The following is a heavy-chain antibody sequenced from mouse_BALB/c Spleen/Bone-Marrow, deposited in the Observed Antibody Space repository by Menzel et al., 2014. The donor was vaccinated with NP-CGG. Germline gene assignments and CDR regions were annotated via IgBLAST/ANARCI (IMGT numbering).Heavy chain of an antibody. CDR2: IRLKSNNYAT. J-gene: IGHJ2*01. CDR1: GFTFSNYW. V-gene: IGHV6-6*02. Sequence: EVQLVESGGGLVQPGGSMKLSCVASGFTFSNYWMNWVRQSPEKGLEWVAEIRLKSNNYATHYAESVKGRFAISRDGSKSSVYLQMNNLRAEDTGLYYCTVPFGPGFDYWGQGTTLTVSS. CDR3: TVPFGPGFDY.